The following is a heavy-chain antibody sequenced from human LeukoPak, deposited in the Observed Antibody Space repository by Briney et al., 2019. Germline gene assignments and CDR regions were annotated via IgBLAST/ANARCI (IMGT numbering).Heavy chain of an antibody. CDR2: ISYSGST. D-gene: IGHD7-27*01. V-gene: IGHV4-59*11. Sequence: PSGTLSLTCTGSGVSIRSHFWIWLRPPPGKGLEWIGHISYSGSTIYNPSLKSRVTILPDTSKNQFSLRLSSVTAADTAVYYCARDGEGGEGWDYWGQGTLVTVSS. CDR3: ARDGEGGEGWDY. CDR1: GVSIRSHF. J-gene: IGHJ4*02.